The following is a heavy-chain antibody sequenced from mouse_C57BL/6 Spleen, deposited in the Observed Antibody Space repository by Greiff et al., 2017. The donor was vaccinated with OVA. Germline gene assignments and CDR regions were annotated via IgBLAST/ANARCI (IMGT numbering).Heavy chain of an antibody. V-gene: IGHV5-16*01. Sequence: EVKLMESEGGLVQPGSSMKLSCTASGFTFSDYYMAWVRQVPEKGLEWVANINYDGSSTSYLDSLTSRFILSRDNAKNILYLQISSLKSEDTATYYFARESYYDEGACFDHWGQGTTLTVSS. CDR1: GFTFSDYY. CDR3: ARESYYDEGACFDH. J-gene: IGHJ2*01. CDR2: INYDGSST. D-gene: IGHD2-4*01.